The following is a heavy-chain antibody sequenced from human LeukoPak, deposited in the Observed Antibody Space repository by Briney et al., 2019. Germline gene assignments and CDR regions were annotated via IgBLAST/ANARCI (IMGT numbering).Heavy chain of an antibody. CDR3: ASAPTYYYDSSGYDY. CDR1: GGSISSGGYS. J-gene: IGHJ4*02. V-gene: IGHV4-30-2*01. D-gene: IGHD3-22*01. CDR2: IYHSGST. Sequence: PSETLSLTCAVSGGSISSGGYSWSWIRQPPGKGLEWIGYIYHSGSTYYNPSLKSRVTISVDRSKNQFFLKLSSVTAADTAVYYCASAPTYYYDSSGYDYWGQGTLVTVSS.